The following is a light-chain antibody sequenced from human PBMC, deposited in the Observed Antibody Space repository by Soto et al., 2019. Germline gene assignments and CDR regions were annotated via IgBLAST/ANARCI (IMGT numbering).Light chain of an antibody. J-gene: IGKJ5*01. V-gene: IGKV3-15*01. CDR2: AAS. CDR3: QQYNNWS. CDR1: QSVSSN. Sequence: EFEFTQSPGTLSLSPGERATLSCRASQSVSSNLAWYQQKPGQAPRLLIYAASTSATGIPARFSGSGSGTEFTLTISSLQSEDFAVYYCQQYNNWSFGQGTRLEI.